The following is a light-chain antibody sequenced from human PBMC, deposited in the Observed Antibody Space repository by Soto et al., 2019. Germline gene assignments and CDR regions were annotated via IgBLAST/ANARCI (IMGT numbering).Light chain of an antibody. J-gene: IGKJ1*01. CDR2: ATS. CDR3: QQSSDSPQT. Sequence: QMTQSPSSLSASVGDRVTITCRASQSISTFLNWYQQKLGKAPKLLIYATSNLQGGVPSRFSGSGFGTDFTLTITSLQPEDFASYYCQQSSDSPQTFGQGTKVEI. V-gene: IGKV1-39*01. CDR1: QSISTF.